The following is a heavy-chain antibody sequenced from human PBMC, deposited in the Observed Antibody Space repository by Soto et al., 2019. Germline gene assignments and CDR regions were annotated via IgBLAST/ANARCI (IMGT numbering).Heavy chain of an antibody. CDR3: ASHDYYEPYHSYGMDV. D-gene: IGHD3-22*01. J-gene: IGHJ6*02. Sequence: PGESLKISCKGSGYSFTSYWISWVRQMPGKGLEWMGRIDPSDSYTNYSPSFQGHVTISADKSISTAYLQWSSLKASDTAMYYCASHDYYEPYHSYGMDVWGQGTTVTLSS. V-gene: IGHV5-10-1*01. CDR2: IDPSDSYT. CDR1: GYSFTSYW.